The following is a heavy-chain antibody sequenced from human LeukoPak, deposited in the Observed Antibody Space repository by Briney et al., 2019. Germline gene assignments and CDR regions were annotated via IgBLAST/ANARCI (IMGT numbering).Heavy chain of an antibody. Sequence: GSLRLSCAASGFTFSSYWMSWVRQAPGKGLEWVANIKQDGSEKYYVDSVKGRFTISRDNAKNSLYLQMNSLRAEDTAVYYCARSTRRDTEVALAEYFQHWARAPWSPSPQ. D-gene: IGHD5-18*01. V-gene: IGHV3-7*03. CDR2: IKQDGSEK. CDR1: GFTFSSYW. J-gene: IGHJ1*01. CDR3: ARSTRRDTEVALAEYFQH.